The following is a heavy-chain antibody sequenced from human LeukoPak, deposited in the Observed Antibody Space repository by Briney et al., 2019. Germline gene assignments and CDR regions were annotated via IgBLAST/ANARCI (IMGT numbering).Heavy chain of an antibody. J-gene: IGHJ4*02. CDR3: ARDGPSPYSSSSVYFDY. Sequence: GGSLRLSCAASGFTFSSYAMHWVRQAPGKGLEWVAVISYDGSNKYYADSVKGRLTISRDNSKNTLYLQMNSLRAEDTAVYYCARDGPSPYSSSSVYFDYGGQGTLSPSPQ. D-gene: IGHD6-6*01. V-gene: IGHV3-30-3*01. CDR1: GFTFSSYA. CDR2: ISYDGSNK.